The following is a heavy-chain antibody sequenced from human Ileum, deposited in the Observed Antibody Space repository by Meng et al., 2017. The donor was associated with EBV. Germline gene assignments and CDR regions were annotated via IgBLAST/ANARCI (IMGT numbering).Heavy chain of an antibody. Sequence: LVECGGGLVKPGGSLRLSCAASGLTFSEYYMSWIRQAPGKGLEWVAYISSSGNTIYYADSVKGRFTISRDNSRNMLYLDMNSLRNEDTAVYYCAKERRGFYAESWGQGTLVTVSS. CDR3: AKERRGFYAES. CDR1: GLTFSEYY. J-gene: IGHJ5*02. D-gene: IGHD3-10*01. V-gene: IGHV3-11*04. CDR2: ISSSGNTI.